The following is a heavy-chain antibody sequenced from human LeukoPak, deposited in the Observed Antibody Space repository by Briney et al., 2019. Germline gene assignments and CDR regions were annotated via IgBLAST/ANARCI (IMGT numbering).Heavy chain of an antibody. CDR1: GGSISSGSYY. V-gene: IGHV4-61*02. CDR2: IHTSGST. Sequence: SQTLSLTCTVSGGSISSGSYYWSWIRQPAGKGLEWIGRIHTSGSTNYSPSLKSRVTISVDTSKNQFSLKLSSVTAADTAVYYCARDEDSGSYHYYFDYWGQGTLVTVSS. CDR3: ARDEDSGSYHYYFDY. J-gene: IGHJ4*02. D-gene: IGHD1-26*01.